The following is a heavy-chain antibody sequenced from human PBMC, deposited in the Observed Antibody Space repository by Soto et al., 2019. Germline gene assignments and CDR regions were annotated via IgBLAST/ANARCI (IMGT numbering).Heavy chain of an antibody. J-gene: IGHJ5*02. V-gene: IGHV4-59*08. CDR1: GGSISSYY. CDR3: ARHIADYDFWSVRNWFDP. D-gene: IGHD3-3*01. Sequence: SETLSLTCTVSGGSISSYYWSWIRQPPGKGLEWIGYIYYSGSTNYNPSLKSRVTISVDTSKNQFSLKLSSVTAADTAVYYCARHIADYDFWSVRNWFDPWGQGTLVTVSS. CDR2: IYYSGST.